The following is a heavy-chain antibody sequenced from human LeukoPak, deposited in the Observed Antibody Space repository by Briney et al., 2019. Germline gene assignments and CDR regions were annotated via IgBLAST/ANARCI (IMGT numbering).Heavy chain of an antibody. V-gene: IGHV3-7*01. Sequence: QSGGSLRLSCAASGFTFSSFWMSWVHQAPGKGLEWVANIKQDGSEKYYVDSVKGRFTISRDNAKNSLYLQMNSLRAEDTAVYYCARVVGSYGYASASWGQGTLVTVSS. D-gene: IGHD5-18*01. J-gene: IGHJ4*02. CDR2: IKQDGSEK. CDR3: ARVVGSYGYASAS. CDR1: GFTFSSFW.